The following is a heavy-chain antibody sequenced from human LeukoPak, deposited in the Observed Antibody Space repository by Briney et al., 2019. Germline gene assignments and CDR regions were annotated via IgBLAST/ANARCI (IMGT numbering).Heavy chain of an antibody. J-gene: IGHJ4*02. CDR1: GFTFDNYA. CDR2: ISGSGDGGSGGNT. CDR3: VKEEGYRYYDFWTAFDH. D-gene: IGHD3/OR15-3a*01. Sequence: GGPLRLSCAASGFTFDNYAMNWVRQAPGKGLEWVSAISGSGDGGSGGNTYYADSVKGRFTISRDNSKNTLYLQMNSLRAEDTAVYYCVKEEGYRYYDFWTAFDHWGQGTRVTVSS. V-gene: IGHV3-23*01.